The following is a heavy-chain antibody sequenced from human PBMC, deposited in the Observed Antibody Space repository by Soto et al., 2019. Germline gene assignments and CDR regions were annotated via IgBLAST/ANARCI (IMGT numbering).Heavy chain of an antibody. V-gene: IGHV1-18*01. Sequence: QVQVMQSGAQLTQPGASVKVSCETSGYPLPTYGLSWVRQAPEQGLEWMGWIVGDSGNTVYAQKFQGRVTMYRDTSTSTGYMELRRLTSDDSALYYCATVSGYGSGSRRFDFWGQGTLVSVSS. CDR2: IVGDSGNT. D-gene: IGHD3-10*01. J-gene: IGHJ4*02. CDR3: ATVSGYGSGSRRFDF. CDR1: GYPLPTYG.